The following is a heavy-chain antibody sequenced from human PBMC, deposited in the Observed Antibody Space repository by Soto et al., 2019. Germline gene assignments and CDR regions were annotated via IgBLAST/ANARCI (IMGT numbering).Heavy chain of an antibody. CDR2: IKLDGCEK. V-gene: IGHV3-7*01. Sequence: WGSLTLSCAASGFTFSIFWMTWVREAPGKRREWVANIKLDGCEKYYVASVKGRFTISRDNAKNSLYLQVNSLRAEDTAVYFCARPWNSDYTTDAFDIWGQGTMVTVSS. J-gene: IGHJ3*02. CDR3: ARPWNSDYTTDAFDI. D-gene: IGHD3-3*01. CDR1: GFTFSIFW.